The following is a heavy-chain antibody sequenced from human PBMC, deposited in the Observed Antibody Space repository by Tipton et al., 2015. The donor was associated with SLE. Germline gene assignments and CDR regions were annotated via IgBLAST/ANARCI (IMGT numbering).Heavy chain of an antibody. Sequence: TLSLTCAVSGYSVSTAYYWGWIRQPPGKGLEWIGTIYHSGITFYNASPQTRVTISLDTSKNQLSLSLTSVTAADTAMYYCARRDSSSSGRAFDIWGQGTIVTVSS. CDR3: ARRDSSSSGRAFDI. CDR1: GYSVSTAYY. J-gene: IGHJ3*02. CDR2: IYHSGIT. V-gene: IGHV4-38-2*01. D-gene: IGHD6-6*01.